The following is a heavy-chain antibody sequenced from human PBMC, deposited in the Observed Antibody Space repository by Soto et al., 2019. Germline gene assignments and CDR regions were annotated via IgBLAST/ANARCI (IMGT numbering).Heavy chain of an antibody. CDR2: VYYIGRT. CDR3: ARGACLRCGF. J-gene: IGHJ4*02. D-gene: IGHD6-25*01. Sequence: QVQLQESGPGLVKPSETLSLTCTVSGDSINSHYWSWIRQPPGKGLEWIGYVYYIGRTNYNPSLRSRVTTSQDPPINQCSLTLTPVPAADTAGYFCARGACLRCGFWGQGTLVTVFS. CDR1: GDSINSHY. V-gene: IGHV4-59*08.